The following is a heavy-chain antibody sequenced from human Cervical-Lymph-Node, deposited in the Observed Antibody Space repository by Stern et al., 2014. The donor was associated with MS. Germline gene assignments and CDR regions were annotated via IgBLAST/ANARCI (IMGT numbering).Heavy chain of an antibody. V-gene: IGHV1-3*01. CDR3: ARGRIVGATNWFDP. D-gene: IGHD1-26*01. CDR2: INAGNGNT. CDR1: GYTFTSYA. Sequence: QVQLMQSGAEVKKPGASVKVSCKASGYTFTSYAMHWVRQAPGQRLEWMGWINAGNGNTKYSQKFQGRVTITRDTSASTAYMELSSLRSEDTAVYYCARGRIVGATNWFDPWGQGTLVTVSS. J-gene: IGHJ5*02.